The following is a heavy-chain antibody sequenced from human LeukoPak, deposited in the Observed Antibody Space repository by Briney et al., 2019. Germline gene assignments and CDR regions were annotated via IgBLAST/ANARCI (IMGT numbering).Heavy chain of an antibody. CDR3: ARLAAVPG. Sequence: ASVKVSCKASGYTFTDYYLHWVRQAPGQGLEWMGWIHPNSGGTNYAQKFQGRVVMTRDTSISTAYMELSSLRSDDTAVYYCARLAAVPGWGQGTLVTVFS. CDR1: GYTFTDYY. V-gene: IGHV1-2*02. J-gene: IGHJ1*01. CDR2: IHPNSGGT. D-gene: IGHD6-19*01.